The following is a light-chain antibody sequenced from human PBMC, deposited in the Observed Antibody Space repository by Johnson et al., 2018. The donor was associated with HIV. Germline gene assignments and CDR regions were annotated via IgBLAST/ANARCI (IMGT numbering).Light chain of an antibody. V-gene: IGLV1-51*02. CDR3: GTWDSSLYAYV. J-gene: IGLJ1*01. Sequence: QSVLTQPPSVSAAPGQKVTISCSGSSSNIGNNYVSWYQQLPGTAPKLLIYENNKRPSGIPDRFSGSKSGTSATLDITGLQTGDEADYYCGTWDSSLYAYVFGTGTKVTAL. CDR1: SSNIGNNY. CDR2: ENN.